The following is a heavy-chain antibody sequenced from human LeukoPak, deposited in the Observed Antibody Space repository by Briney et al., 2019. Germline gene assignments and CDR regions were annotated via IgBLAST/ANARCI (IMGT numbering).Heavy chain of an antibody. CDR2: IYYSGST. CDR3: ASGYCSSTSCSIDY. J-gene: IGHJ4*02. V-gene: IGHV4-59*01. CDR1: GGSISSYY. Sequence: SETLSLTCTVSGGSISSYYWSWIRQPPGKGLEWIGYIYYSGSTNYNPSLKSRVPISVDTSKNQFSLKLSSVTAADTAVYYCASGYCSSTSCSIDYWGQGTLVTVSS. D-gene: IGHD2-2*01.